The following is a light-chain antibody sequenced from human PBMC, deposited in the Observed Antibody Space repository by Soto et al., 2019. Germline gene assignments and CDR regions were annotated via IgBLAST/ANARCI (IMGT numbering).Light chain of an antibody. CDR3: HSPESSGNYWV. V-gene: IGLV3-25*03. CDR1: ALPEQY. J-gene: IGLJ3*02. Sequence: SYELTQPPSVSVSPGQTARITCSGDALPEQYVYWYQQKPGQAPVVVIYKDNERPSGIPERFSGSRSGTIVTLTISGVQAEDEADYYCHSPESSGNYWVFGGGTKLTVL. CDR2: KDN.